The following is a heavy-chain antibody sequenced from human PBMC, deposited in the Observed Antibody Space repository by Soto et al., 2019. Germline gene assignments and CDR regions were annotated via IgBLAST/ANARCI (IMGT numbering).Heavy chain of an antibody. Sequence: QVQLVQSGAEVKNPGASVTVSCKASGERFTTYGISWVRQAPGQGLEWMGWISTYNTKTNYAPKFQGRLLLTTDTSTTTAHMELRSLRPDDTAVYYCARWAGHVRDYGGPFDYWGQGTLVTVSS. J-gene: IGHJ4*02. CDR1: GERFTTYG. CDR3: ARWAGHVRDYGGPFDY. D-gene: IGHD4-17*01. CDR2: ISTYNTKT. V-gene: IGHV1-18*04.